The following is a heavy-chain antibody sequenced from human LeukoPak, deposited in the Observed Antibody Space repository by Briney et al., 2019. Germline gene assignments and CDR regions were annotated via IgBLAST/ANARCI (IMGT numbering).Heavy chain of an antibody. CDR3: ATVVARVSWELYAFDI. Sequence: GASVKVSCKASGGTFSSYAISWVRQAPGQGLEWMGGIIPIFGTANYAQKFQGRVTMTEDTSTDTAYMELSSLRSEDTAVYYCATVVARVSWELYAFDIWGQGTMVTVSS. V-gene: IGHV1-69*06. CDR1: GGTFSSYA. CDR2: IIPIFGTA. D-gene: IGHD1-26*01. J-gene: IGHJ3*02.